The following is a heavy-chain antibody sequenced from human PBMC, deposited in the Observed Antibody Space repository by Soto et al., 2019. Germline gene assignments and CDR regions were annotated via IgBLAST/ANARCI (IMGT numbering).Heavy chain of an antibody. CDR1: GFAFTSHG. J-gene: IGHJ4*01. CDR2: ISLYNGNT. CDR3: AIYHLELFRFDF. Sequence: ASVKVSCNAFGFAFTSHGISWVRQAPGQGPEWMGRISLYNGNTEYAENIQGRVTMTTDTSTNTAYMELRSLRSDDTAVYYCAIYHLELFRFDFWGHRTLVTVS. D-gene: IGHD1-7*01. V-gene: IGHV1-18*04.